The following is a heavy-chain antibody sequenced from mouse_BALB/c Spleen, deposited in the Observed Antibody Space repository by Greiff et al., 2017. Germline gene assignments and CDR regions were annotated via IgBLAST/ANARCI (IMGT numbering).Heavy chain of an antibody. J-gene: IGHJ2*01. Sequence: LQQSGAELVKPGASVKMSCTASGYTFTSYNMHWVKQTPGQGLEWIGAIYPGNGDTSYNQKFKGKATLTADKSSSTAYLQLSSLTSEDSAVYYCERGGVLSFDYWGQGTTLTVSS. CDR1: GYTFTSYN. CDR3: ERGGVLSFDY. D-gene: IGHD2-14*01. V-gene: IGHV1-12*01. CDR2: IYPGNGDT.